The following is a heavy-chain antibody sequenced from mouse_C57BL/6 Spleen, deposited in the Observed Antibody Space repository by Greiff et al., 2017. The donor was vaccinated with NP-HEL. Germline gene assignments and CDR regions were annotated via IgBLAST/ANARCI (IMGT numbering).Heavy chain of an antibody. D-gene: IGHD1-1*01. Sequence: QVQLQQSGPELVKPGASVKISCKASGYAFSSSWMNWVKQRPGQGLEWIGKIGPGSGSTYYNEKFKGKATLTADKSSSTAYMQLSSLTSEDSAVYFCARGLRQYYFDYWGQGTTLTVSS. CDR3: ARGLRQYYFDY. J-gene: IGHJ2*01. CDR2: IGPGSGST. CDR1: GYAFSSSW. V-gene: IGHV1-77*01.